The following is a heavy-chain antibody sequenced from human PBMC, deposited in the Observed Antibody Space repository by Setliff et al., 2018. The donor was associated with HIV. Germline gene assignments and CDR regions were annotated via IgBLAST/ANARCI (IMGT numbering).Heavy chain of an antibody. J-gene: IGHJ5*02. CDR2: INTSGTT. CDR1: GGSISSYY. D-gene: IGHD3-22*01. CDR3: ARQTYYYDNSGHNWFDP. V-gene: IGHV4-4*09. Sequence: ASETLSLTCTVSGGSISSYYWSWIRQPPGKGLEWIGYINTSGTTNYNPSLKSRVTISVDTSKNQFSLKLSSVTAADTAVYFCARQTYYYDNSGHNWFDPWGQGTLVTVSS.